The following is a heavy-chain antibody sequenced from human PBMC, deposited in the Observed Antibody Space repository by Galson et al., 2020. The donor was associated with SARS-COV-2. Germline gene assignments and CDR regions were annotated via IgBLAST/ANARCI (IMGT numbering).Heavy chain of an antibody. CDR3: ARHQEGKWAILQTYFVDS. CDR1: GYSFGNFS. Sequence: EEPLQISCYGSGYSFGNFSVGWLRQKPGKGLDWRGSIYPGDSETKYSPSIQARVTISVDMSIGTAYLQWSSLKASATAIYYCARHQEGKWAILQTYFVDSWGQGTLVTVSS. J-gene: IGHJ4*02. CDR2: IYPGDSET. D-gene: IGHD2-15*01. V-gene: IGHV5-51*01.